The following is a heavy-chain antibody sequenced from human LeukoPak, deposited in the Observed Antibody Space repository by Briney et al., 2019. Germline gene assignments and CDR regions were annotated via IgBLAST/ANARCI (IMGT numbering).Heavy chain of an antibody. CDR3: ARWTTSRPFDY. V-gene: IGHV1-46*01. CDR2: INPSGGGI. Sequence: ASVKVSCKASGYTFTTYYMHWVRQAPGQGLEWMGIINPSGGGISYAQRFQGRVTMTRDTSTSTVYMELSSLRSEDTAVYYCARWTTSRPFDYWGQGTLVTVSS. CDR1: GYTFTTYY. D-gene: IGHD2-2*01. J-gene: IGHJ4*02.